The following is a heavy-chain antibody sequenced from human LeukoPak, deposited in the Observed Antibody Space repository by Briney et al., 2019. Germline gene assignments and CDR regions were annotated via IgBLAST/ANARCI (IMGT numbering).Heavy chain of an antibody. CDR2: ISSSGSTI. J-gene: IGHJ4*02. Sequence: AXXFTFSSYEMNWVRQXPGKGLXXXSYISSSGSTIYYADSVKGRFTISRDNAKNSLYLQMNSLRAEDTAVYYCARALWGARSFDYWGQGTLVTVSS. CDR3: ARALWGARSFDY. CDR1: XFTFSSYE. D-gene: IGHD7-27*01. V-gene: IGHV3-48*03.